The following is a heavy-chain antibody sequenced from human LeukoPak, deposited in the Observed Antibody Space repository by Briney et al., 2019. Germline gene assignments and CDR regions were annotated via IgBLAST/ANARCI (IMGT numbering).Heavy chain of an antibody. D-gene: IGHD1-26*01. V-gene: IGHV3-43*01. CDR1: GFTFDDYT. J-gene: IGHJ3*02. CDR2: ISWDGGST. Sequence: GGSLRLSCAASGFTFDDYTMHGVRQAPGGGLEGVSLISWDGGSTYYADSVKGRFTISRDNSKNSLYLQMNSLRTEDTALYYCAKDDSGSYYGDAFDIWGQGTMVAVSS. CDR3: AKDDSGSYYGDAFDI.